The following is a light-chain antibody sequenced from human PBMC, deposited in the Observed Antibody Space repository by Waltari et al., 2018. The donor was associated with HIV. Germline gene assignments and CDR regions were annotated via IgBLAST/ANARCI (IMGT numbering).Light chain of an antibody. Sequence: QPGPTQPPPASGTPGQRLTFPCSGSSSNIGKNFLYRYLQLPGTARKLLISRNNQRPSGVPDRFSGSKSGTLASLAISGLRSEDEADYYCAAWDDSLSGRVFGGGTKLTVL. CDR3: AAWDDSLSGRV. V-gene: IGLV1-47*01. CDR2: RNN. J-gene: IGLJ3*02. CDR1: SSNIGKNF.